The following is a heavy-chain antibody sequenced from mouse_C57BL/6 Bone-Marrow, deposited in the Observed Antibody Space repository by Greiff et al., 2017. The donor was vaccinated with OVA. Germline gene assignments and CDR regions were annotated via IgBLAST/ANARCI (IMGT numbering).Heavy chain of an antibody. Sequence: VKLVESGPGLVAPSQSLSITCTVSGFSLTSYGVDWVRQPPGKGLEWLGVIWGGGSTNYNSALMSRLSISKDNSKSQVFLKMNSLQTDDTAMYYCATHYYGSSYEYYYAMDYWGQGTSVTVSS. CDR3: ATHYYGSSYEYYYAMDY. D-gene: IGHD1-1*01. V-gene: IGHV2-9*01. J-gene: IGHJ4*01. CDR2: IWGGGST. CDR1: GFSLTSYG.